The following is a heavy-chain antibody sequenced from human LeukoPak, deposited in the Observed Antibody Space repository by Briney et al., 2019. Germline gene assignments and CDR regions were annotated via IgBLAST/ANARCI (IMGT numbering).Heavy chain of an antibody. CDR1: GGSISSSSYY. CDR2: IYYSGST. V-gene: IGHV4-39*01. CDR3: ARLRGSGTDY. D-gene: IGHD6-19*01. J-gene: IGHJ4*02. Sequence: SETLSLTCTVSGGSISSSSYYWGWIRQPPGKGLEWIVSIYYSGSTYYNPSLKSRVTISVDTSKNQFSLKLTSVTAADTAVYYYARLRGSGTDYWGQGTLVTVSS.